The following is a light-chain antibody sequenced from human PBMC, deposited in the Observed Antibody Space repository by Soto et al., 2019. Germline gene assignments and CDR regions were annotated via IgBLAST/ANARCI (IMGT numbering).Light chain of an antibody. V-gene: IGKV1-5*03. Sequence: DIQMTQSPSTLSASVGDRVTITCRASQSVSTWLAWYQQRPGKAPKLLIYKASSLESGVPSRFSGSGSGTEFTLNISSLQPDDFATYYCQQYNSYSQRTFGQGTKVDIK. CDR1: QSVSTW. CDR2: KAS. J-gene: IGKJ1*01. CDR3: QQYNSYSQRT.